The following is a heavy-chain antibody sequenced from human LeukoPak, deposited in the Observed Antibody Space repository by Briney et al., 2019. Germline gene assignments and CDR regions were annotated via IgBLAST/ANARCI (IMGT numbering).Heavy chain of an antibody. CDR2: ISDSGGST. V-gene: IGHV3-23*01. J-gene: IGHJ4*02. CDR3: AKRGVVIRVILVGFHKEAYYFDS. CDR1: GLTLSNYG. Sequence: GGSLRLSCAVSGLTLSNYGMSWVRQAPGKGLEWVAGISDSGGSTNYADSVKGRFTISRDNPKNTLYLQMNSLRVEDTAVYFCAKRGVVIRVILVGFHKEAYYFDSWGQGARVTVSS. D-gene: IGHD3-22*01.